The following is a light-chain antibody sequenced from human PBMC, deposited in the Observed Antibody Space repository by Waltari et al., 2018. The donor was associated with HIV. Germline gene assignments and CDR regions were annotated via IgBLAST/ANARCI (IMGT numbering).Light chain of an antibody. CDR3: ASWDDTLGVV. V-gene: IGLV1-44*01. CDR2: SNS. J-gene: IGLJ2*01. Sequence: QPPSASGTPGQRVTISCSGSPSNIGNNSVNWYQQFPGSAPKLLLYSNSQRPLGVPDRFSGSKSGSSASLAISGPQADDEAHYYCASWDDTLGVVFGGGTTLTVL. CDR1: PSNIGNNS.